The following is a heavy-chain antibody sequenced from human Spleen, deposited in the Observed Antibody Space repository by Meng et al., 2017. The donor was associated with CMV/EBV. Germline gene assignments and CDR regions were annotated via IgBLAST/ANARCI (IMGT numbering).Heavy chain of an antibody. CDR2: ISSSGSTI. CDR1: GFTFSSYE. D-gene: IGHD3-9*01. Sequence: GESLKISCAASGFTFSSYEMNWVRQAPGKGLEWVSYISSSGSTIYYADSVKGRFTISRENAKNSLYLQMNSLRVGDTAVYYCARASKDFLNDHWNYGMDVWGQGTTVTVSS. V-gene: IGHV3-48*03. CDR3: ARASKDFLNDHWNYGMDV. J-gene: IGHJ6*02.